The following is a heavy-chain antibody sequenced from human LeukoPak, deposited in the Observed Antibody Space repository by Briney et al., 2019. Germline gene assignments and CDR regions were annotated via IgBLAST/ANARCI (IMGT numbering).Heavy chain of an antibody. V-gene: IGHV4-31*03. CDR3: ATGIAYCGGDCYSGPLGY. D-gene: IGHD2-21*02. CDR1: GGSISSGGYY. Sequence: KPSETLSLTCTVSGGSISSGGYYWSWIRQHPGKGLEWIGYIYYSGSTYYNPSLKSRITISVDTSKNQFSLKLSSVTAADTAVYYCATGIAYCGGDCYSGPLGYWGQGTLVTVSS. CDR2: IYYSGST. J-gene: IGHJ4*02.